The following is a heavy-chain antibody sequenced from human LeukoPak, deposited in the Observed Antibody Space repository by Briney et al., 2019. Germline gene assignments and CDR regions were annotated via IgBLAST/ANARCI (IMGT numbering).Heavy chain of an antibody. CDR2: IYDTGST. CDR1: GHSMSRYQ. D-gene: IGHD6-19*01. V-gene: IGHV4-59*01. CDR3: ARDSAWSYFGY. J-gene: IGHJ4*02. Sequence: SETLSLTCTVSGHSMSRYQWTWIRQPPGKGLEWIGYIYDTGSTNHNPSLKSRVAISVDTSKSQFSLKLSSVTAADTAVYYCARDSAWSYFGYWGQGTLVTVSS.